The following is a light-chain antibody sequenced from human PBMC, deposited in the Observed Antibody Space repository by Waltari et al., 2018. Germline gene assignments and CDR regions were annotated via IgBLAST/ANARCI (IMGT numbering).Light chain of an antibody. V-gene: IGKV3-15*01. J-gene: IGKJ1*01. CDR2: GAS. CDR1: QSVGDN. Sequence: EIVMTQSPATLSVSPGERATLPCRASQSVGDNLAWYQRKPGQAPRLPLFGASTRATGIPARFSGSGSGTEFTLTISSLQSEDFATYYCQQTYSTPRTFGQGTKVEVK. CDR3: QQTYSTPRT.